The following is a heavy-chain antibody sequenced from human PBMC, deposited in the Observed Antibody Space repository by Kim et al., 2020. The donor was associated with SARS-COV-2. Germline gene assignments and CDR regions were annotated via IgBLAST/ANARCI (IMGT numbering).Heavy chain of an antibody. J-gene: IGHJ5*02. D-gene: IGHD3-16*01. Sequence: ASVKVSCKASGYSFTTYAMNWVRQAPGQGLEWMGWINTNTGNPAYAQGFTGRFVFSLDTSVSTAHLQISSLKAEDTAVYYCARDLSYDYLWGSDGYPFDHWGQGTLVTVSS. CDR1: GYSFTTYA. CDR3: ARDLSYDYLWGSDGYPFDH. V-gene: IGHV7-4-1*02. CDR2: INTNTGNP.